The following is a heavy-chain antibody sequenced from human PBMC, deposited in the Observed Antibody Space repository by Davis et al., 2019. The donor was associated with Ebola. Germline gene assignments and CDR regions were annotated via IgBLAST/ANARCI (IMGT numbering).Heavy chain of an antibody. J-gene: IGHJ4*02. Sequence: GGSLRLSCAASGFTFSSYGMHWVRQAPGKGLEWVAVIWYDGSNKYYADSVKGRFTISRDNSKNTLYLQMNSLRAEDTAVYYCARTRRDGHNRGYFDYWGQGTLVTVSS. V-gene: IGHV3-33*01. CDR1: GFTFSSYG. CDR2: IWYDGSNK. D-gene: IGHD5-24*01. CDR3: ARTRRDGHNRGYFDY.